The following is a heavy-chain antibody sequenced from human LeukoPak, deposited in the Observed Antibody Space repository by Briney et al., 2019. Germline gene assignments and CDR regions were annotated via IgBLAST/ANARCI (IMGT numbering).Heavy chain of an antibody. J-gene: IGHJ3*02. V-gene: IGHV1-2*02. D-gene: IGHD3-10*01. CDR3: AREGRYYGSGKNPHRAFDI. CDR2: INPNSGGT. CDR1: GYTFTGYY. Sequence: ASVKVSCKASGYTFTGYYIHWVRQAPGQGLEWLGWINPNSGGTNYAQKFQGRVTMTRDTSISTAYMELSRLRSDDTAVYYCAREGRYYGSGKNPHRAFDIWGQGTMVTVSS.